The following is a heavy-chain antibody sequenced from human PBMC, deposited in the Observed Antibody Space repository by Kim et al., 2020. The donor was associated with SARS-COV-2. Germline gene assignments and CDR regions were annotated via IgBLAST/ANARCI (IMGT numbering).Heavy chain of an antibody. D-gene: IGHD6-13*01. CDR2: IIPIFGTA. CDR1: GGTFSSYA. V-gene: IGHV1-69*13. J-gene: IGHJ4*02. Sequence: SVKVSCKASGGTFSSYAISWVRQAPGQGLEWMGGIIPIFGTANYAQKFQGRVTITADESTSTAYMELSSLRSEDTAVYYCASRIAAARLYFDYWGQGTLVTVSS. CDR3: ASRIAAARLYFDY.